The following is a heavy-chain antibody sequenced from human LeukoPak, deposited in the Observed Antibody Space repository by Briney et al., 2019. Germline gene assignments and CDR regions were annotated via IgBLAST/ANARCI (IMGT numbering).Heavy chain of an antibody. Sequence: GGSLRLSCAASGFTFSNYWMSWVRQAPGKGLEWVANLKQDESEKYYVDSVKGRFTISRDNAKNSLSLQMDSLRAEDTAVYYCAKDGSGWSAYWGQGTLVTVSS. CDR2: LKQDESEK. CDR1: GFTFSNYW. D-gene: IGHD6-19*01. V-gene: IGHV3-7*01. CDR3: AKDGSGWSAY. J-gene: IGHJ4*02.